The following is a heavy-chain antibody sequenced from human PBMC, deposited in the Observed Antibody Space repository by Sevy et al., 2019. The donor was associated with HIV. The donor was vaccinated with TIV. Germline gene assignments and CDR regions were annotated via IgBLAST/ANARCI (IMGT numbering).Heavy chain of an antibody. V-gene: IGHV1-18*01. Sequence: ASVKVSCKASGYTFTSYGISWVRQAPGQGLEWMGWISAYNGNTNYAQKLQGRVTMTTDTSTSTAYMELRSLRSDDTAVYYCAGDFPYYDFWSGYFPVPLDAFDIWGQGTMVTVSS. J-gene: IGHJ3*02. CDR3: AGDFPYYDFWSGYFPVPLDAFDI. CDR1: GYTFTSYG. CDR2: ISAYNGNT. D-gene: IGHD3-3*01.